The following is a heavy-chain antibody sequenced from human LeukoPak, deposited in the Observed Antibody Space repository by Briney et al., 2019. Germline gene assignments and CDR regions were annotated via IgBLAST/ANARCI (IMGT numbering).Heavy chain of an antibody. CDR2: VSPYNGDT. Sequence: ASVKVSCKASGYTFTEYGINWVRQAPGHGLEWMGWVSPYNGDTRYTQKFQGGVTLTTDTSTSTAYMELRSLTSDDTAVYYCARVGRSLRAFDIWGQGTMITVSS. D-gene: IGHD3-10*01. J-gene: IGHJ3*02. CDR3: ARVGRSLRAFDI. CDR1: GYTFTEYG. V-gene: IGHV1-18*01.